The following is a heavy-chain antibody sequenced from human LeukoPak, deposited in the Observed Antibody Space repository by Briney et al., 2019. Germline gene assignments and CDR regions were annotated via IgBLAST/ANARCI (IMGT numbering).Heavy chain of an antibody. D-gene: IGHD2-15*01. CDR2: ISTDGGGT. CDR1: GFTFNIYA. Sequence: GGSLRLSCSASGFTFNIYAMHWVRQAPGKGLEYVSAISTDGGGTYYADSVKGRFTISRDNSKNTLYLQMSSVRTEDTAVYYCVKYHYSCHSVWGQGTLVAVSS. J-gene: IGHJ4*02. V-gene: IGHV3-64D*06. CDR3: VKYHYSCHSV.